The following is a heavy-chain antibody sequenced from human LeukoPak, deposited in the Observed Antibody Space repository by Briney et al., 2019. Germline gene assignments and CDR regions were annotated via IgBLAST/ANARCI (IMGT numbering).Heavy chain of an antibody. J-gene: IGHJ6*03. CDR1: GYTFTSYY. D-gene: IGHD2-2*02. CDR3: ARERYCSSTSCYKPQAIYYYYMDV. V-gene: IGHV1-46*01. Sequence: ASVKVSCKASGYTFTSYYMHWVRQAPGQGLEWMGIINPSGGSTSYAQKFQGRVTMTRDTSTSTAYMELSSLRSEDTAVYYCARERYCSSTSCYKPQAIYYYYMDVWGKGTTVTVSS. CDR2: INPSGGST.